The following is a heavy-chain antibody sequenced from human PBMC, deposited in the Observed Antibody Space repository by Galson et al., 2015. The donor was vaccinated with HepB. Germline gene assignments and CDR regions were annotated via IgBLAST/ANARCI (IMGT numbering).Heavy chain of an antibody. CDR2: ISGYDGST. J-gene: IGHJ6*02. CDR3: ARDSRLELRLNNYYYYGMDV. Sequence: SVKVSCKASGYSFTSYGISWLRQAPGQGLEWMGWISGYDGSTNYPQTLQGRVIMTTDRSTNTGYMEVRSLRSDDTAIYYCARDSRLELRLNNYYYYGMDVWGQGTTATVSS. V-gene: IGHV1-18*01. D-gene: IGHD1-7*01. CDR1: GYSFTSYG.